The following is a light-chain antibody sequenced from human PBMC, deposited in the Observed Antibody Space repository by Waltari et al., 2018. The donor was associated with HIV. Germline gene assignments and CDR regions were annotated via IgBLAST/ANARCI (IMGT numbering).Light chain of an antibody. J-gene: IGKJ4*01. V-gene: IGKV1-33*01. Sequence: DIQMTQSPSSLSASVGDRVTITCQASQDISNYLDWYQQKPGKAPKLLIYDASNLQTGVLSRFSGSGSGTDFTFTISSLQPEDIATYYCQQYDNLPLTFGGGTKVELK. CDR3: QQYDNLPLT. CDR2: DAS. CDR1: QDISNY.